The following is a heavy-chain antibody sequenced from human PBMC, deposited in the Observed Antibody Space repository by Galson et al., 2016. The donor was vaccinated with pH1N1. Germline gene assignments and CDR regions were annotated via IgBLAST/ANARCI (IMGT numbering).Heavy chain of an antibody. CDR3: AKVRLEWELGGGWFDP. V-gene: IGHV3-23*01. CDR1: GFTFSNYA. Sequence: SLRLSCAASGFKASGFTFSNYAMSWVRQAPGKGLEWVSTISGGDGSTYYADSVKGRFTISRDNSKNTLYLQMNSLRAEDTAIYYWAKVRLEWELGGGWFDPWGQGTLVTVSS. D-gene: IGHD1-26*01. J-gene: IGHJ5*02. CDR2: ISGGDGST.